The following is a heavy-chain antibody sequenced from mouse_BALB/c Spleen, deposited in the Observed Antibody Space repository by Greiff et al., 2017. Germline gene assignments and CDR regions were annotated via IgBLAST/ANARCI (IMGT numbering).Heavy chain of an antibody. CDR3: ARDYYGSSPYWYFDV. CDR2: ISSGGST. J-gene: IGHJ1*01. V-gene: IGHV5-6-5*01. D-gene: IGHD1-1*01. Sequence: EVKLVESGGGLVKPGGSLKLSCAASGFTFSSYAMSWVRQTPEKRLEWVASISSGGSTYYPDSVKGRFTISRDNARNILYLQMSSLRSEDTAMYYCARDYYGSSPYWYFDVWGAGTTVTVSS. CDR1: GFTFSSYA.